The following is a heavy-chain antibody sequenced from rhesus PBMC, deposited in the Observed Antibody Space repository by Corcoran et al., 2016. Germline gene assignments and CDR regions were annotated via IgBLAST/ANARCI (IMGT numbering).Heavy chain of an antibody. Sequence: QVTLKESVPVLVKPTQTLTLTCTFSGFSIITSGMGVGCIRQPSGKALEWRALIYWDDDKNYNTSLKSRLTITKDTSKNQVVLTMTNMDPVDTATYYCARRSCTSTTCYFYFDYWGQGVLVTVSS. D-gene: IGHD2-2*01. V-gene: IGHV2-174*01. CDR1: GFSIITSGMG. CDR2: IYWDDDK. CDR3: ARRSCTSTTCYFYFDY. J-gene: IGHJ4*01.